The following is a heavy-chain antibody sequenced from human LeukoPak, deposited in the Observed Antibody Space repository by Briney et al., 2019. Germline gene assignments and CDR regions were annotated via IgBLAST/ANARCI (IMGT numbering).Heavy chain of an antibody. V-gene: IGHV4-59*08. CDR3: ARQKSFGDYDYYYYGMDV. D-gene: IGHD4-17*01. Sequence: SETLSLTCTGSGCSLSSYYWSWIRQPPGKGLEWIGYMSYSGSTNYNPSLKSRVTISVDTSKNQFSLRLCSVTAADTGVYYCARQKSFGDYDYYYYGMDVWGQGTTVTVSS. J-gene: IGHJ6*02. CDR1: GCSLSSYY. CDR2: MSYSGST.